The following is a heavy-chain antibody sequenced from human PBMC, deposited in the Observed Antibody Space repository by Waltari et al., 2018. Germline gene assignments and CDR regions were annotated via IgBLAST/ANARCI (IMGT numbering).Heavy chain of an antibody. CDR2: IYHSGST. Sequence: QVQLQESGPGLVKPSETLSLTCAVSGYSISSGYYWGWIRQPPGKGLEWIGSIYHSGSTYYTPSHKSRVTISVDTSKNQFSLKLSCVTAADTAGYYCATCSGWYHLEYWGQGTLVTVSS. V-gene: IGHV4-38-2*01. CDR1: GYSISSGYY. CDR3: ATCSGWYHLEY. D-gene: IGHD6-19*01. J-gene: IGHJ4*02.